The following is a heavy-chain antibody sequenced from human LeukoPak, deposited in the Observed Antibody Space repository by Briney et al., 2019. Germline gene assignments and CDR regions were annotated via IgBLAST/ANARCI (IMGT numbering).Heavy chain of an antibody. J-gene: IGHJ4*02. CDR3: AKGHGDASGYYYFDS. Sequence: GGTLRLSCAASGFIFSNYGMSWVRQAPGKGLEWVSAIRGNAGTTYYADSVKGRFTIFRDNYKNMLYLQMNSLRVEDTAVYYCAKGHGDASGYYYFDSWGQGTLVTVSS. CDR2: IRGNAGTT. D-gene: IGHD3-22*01. CDR1: GFIFSNYG. V-gene: IGHV3-23*01.